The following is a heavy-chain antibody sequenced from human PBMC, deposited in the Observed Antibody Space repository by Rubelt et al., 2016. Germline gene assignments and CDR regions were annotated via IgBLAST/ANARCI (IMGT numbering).Heavy chain of an antibody. D-gene: IGHD3-10*01. Sequence: QVQLQQWGAGLLKPSETLSLTCAVYGGSFSGYYWSWIRQPPGKGLEWIEEINHSGSTNYNPSLKSRVTISVDTSKNQFSLKLSSVTAADTAVYYCARGLGMVRGVRVWGQGTTVTVSS. J-gene: IGHJ6*02. CDR1: GGSFSGYY. CDR2: INHSGST. V-gene: IGHV4-34*01. CDR3: ARGLGMVRGVRV.